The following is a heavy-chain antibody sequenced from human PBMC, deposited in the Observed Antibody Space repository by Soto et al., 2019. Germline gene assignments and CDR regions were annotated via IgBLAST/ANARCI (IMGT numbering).Heavy chain of an antibody. CDR2: IYYSGST. V-gene: IGHV4-39*01. CDR3: ATRGFYYDSSGYQTGGAFDI. D-gene: IGHD3-22*01. J-gene: IGHJ3*02. Sequence: QLQLQESGPGLVKPSETLSLTCTVSGGSISSSSYYWGWIRQPPGKGLEWIGSIYYSGSTYYNPSLKSRVTISVDTSTNQFSLKLSSVTAADTAVYYCATRGFYYDSSGYQTGGAFDIWGQGTMVTVSS. CDR1: GGSISSSSYY.